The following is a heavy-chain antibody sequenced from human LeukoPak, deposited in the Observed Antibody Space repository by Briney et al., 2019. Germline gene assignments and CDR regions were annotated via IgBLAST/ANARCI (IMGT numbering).Heavy chain of an antibody. Sequence: TGGSLRLSCAASGFTFSSYWMHWVRQAPGKGLVWVSRISDGGSTTTYADSVKGRFTISRGNAKNTLYLQMNGLRAEDTAVYYCSRSAYYDGSGNYYDYWGQGTLVTVSS. J-gene: IGHJ4*02. CDR2: ISDGGSTT. D-gene: IGHD3-22*01. CDR3: SRSAYYDGSGNYYDY. V-gene: IGHV3-74*01. CDR1: GFTFSSYW.